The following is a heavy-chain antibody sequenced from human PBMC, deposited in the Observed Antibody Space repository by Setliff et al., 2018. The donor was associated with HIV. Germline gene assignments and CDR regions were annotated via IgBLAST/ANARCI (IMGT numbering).Heavy chain of an antibody. CDR1: GFTFSDYY. D-gene: IGHD1-1*01. CDR2: ISSSGSTI. J-gene: IGHJ4*02. V-gene: IGHV3-11*04. CDR3: ARDAPLQHHDPNHFDY. Sequence: GSLRLSCAASGFTFSDYYMSWIRQAPGKGLEWVSYISSSGSTIYYADSVKGRFTISRDNAKNSLYLQMNSLRAEDTAVYYCARDAPLQHHDPNHFDYWGQGTLVTVSS.